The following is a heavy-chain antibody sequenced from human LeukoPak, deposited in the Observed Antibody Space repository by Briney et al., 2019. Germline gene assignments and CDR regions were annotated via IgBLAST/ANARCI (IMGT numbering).Heavy chain of an antibody. J-gene: IGHJ3*02. CDR1: GYTFTNYY. Sequence: ASVKVSCKASGYTFTNYYGHWVRQAPGQGLEWMGIINPSGGSTTYAQKLQGRVTMTTDTSTSTAYMELRSLRSNDTAVYYCARDSRRTYYYDSSGYLDAFDIWGQGTMVTVSS. D-gene: IGHD3-22*01. CDR3: ARDSRRTYYYDSSGYLDAFDI. V-gene: IGHV1-46*01. CDR2: INPSGGST.